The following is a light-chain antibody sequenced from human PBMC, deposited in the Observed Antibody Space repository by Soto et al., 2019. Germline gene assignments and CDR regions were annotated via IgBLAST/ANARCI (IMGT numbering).Light chain of an antibody. J-gene: IGKJ5*01. CDR1: HSVSSN. V-gene: IGKV3-15*01. CDR2: ETS. CDR3: QQYYRWHIT. Sequence: EIVMTQSPAALSVSPGERATLSSRASHSVSSNLAWCQQKPGQAPRLLIYETSTRATGVPARFSGSGSGTEFTLTITSLQSEDCAVYYYQQYYRWHITFGHGTRLEIK.